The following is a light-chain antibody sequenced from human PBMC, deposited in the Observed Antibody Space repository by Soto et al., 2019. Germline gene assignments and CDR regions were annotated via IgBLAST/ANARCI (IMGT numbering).Light chain of an antibody. CDR1: QSVSSN. J-gene: IGKJ4*01. CDR3: QQYGTPLPRLT. CDR2: GAS. Sequence: EIVMTQSPATLSVSPGERATLSCRASQSVSSNLAWYQQKPGQAPRLLIYGASTRATGIPARFSGSGSGTEFTLTISSLQSEDYAVYYCQQYGTPLPRLTFGGGTKVEI. V-gene: IGKV3-15*01.